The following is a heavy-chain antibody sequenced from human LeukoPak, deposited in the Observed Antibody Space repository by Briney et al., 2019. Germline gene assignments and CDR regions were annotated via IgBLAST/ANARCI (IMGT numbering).Heavy chain of an antibody. CDR3: ARVEVSGGSYYFDY. D-gene: IGHD2-15*01. CDR1: GYSISSGYY. Sequence: PSETLSLTCTVSGYSISSGYYWGWIRQPPGKGLEWIGSIYHSGSTYYNPSLKSRVTISVDTSKNHFSLKLSSVTAADTAVYYCARVEVSGGSYYFDYWGQGTLVTVSS. V-gene: IGHV4-38-2*02. J-gene: IGHJ4*02. CDR2: IYHSGST.